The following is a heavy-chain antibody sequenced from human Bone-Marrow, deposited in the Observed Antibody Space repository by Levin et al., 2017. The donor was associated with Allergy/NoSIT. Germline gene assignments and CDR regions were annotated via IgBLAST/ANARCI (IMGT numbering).Heavy chain of an antibody. V-gene: IGHV4-30-2*01. CDR1: GGSISSGGYS. CDR3: ARTSGLYCSGGSCYDTWYFDR. D-gene: IGHD2-15*01. CDR2: IYHSGST. J-gene: IGHJ2*01. Sequence: SETLSLTCAVSGGSISSGGYSWSWIRQPPGKGLEWIGYIYHSGSTYYNPSLKSRVTISVDRSKNQFSLKLSSVTAADTAVYYCARTSGLYCSGGSCYDTWYFDRWGRGTLVTVSS.